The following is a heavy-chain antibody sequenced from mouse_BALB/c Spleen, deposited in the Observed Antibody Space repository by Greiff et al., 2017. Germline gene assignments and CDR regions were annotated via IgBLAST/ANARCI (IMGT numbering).Heavy chain of an antibody. D-gene: IGHD2-3*01. V-gene: IGHV1-9*01. J-gene: IGHJ3*01. CDR1: GYTFSSYW. CDR2: ILPGSGST. Sequence: QVQLQQSGAELMKPGASVKISCKATGYTFSSYWIEWVKQRPGHGLEWIGEILPGSGSTNYNEKFKGKATFTADTSSNTAYMQLSSLTSEDSAVYYCARYDGYYRFAYWGQGTLVTVSA. CDR3: ARYDGYYRFAY.